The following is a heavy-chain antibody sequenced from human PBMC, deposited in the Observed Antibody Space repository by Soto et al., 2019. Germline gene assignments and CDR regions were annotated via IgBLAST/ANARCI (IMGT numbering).Heavy chain of an antibody. D-gene: IGHD4-17*01. J-gene: IGHJ4*02. CDR2: IIPIFGTA. CDR3: AREIPKTTVVTPPSPGFDY. V-gene: IGHV1-69*13. Sequence: ASVKVSCKASGGTFSSYAISWVRQAPGQGLEWMGGIIPIFGTANYAQKFQGRVTITADESTSTAYMELSSLRSEDTAVYYCAREIPKTTVVTPPSPGFDYWGQGTLVTVSS. CDR1: GGTFSSYA.